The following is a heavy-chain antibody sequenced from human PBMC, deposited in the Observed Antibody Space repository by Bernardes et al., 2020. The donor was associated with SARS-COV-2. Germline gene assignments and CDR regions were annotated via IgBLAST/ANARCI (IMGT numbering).Heavy chain of an antibody. Sequence: GESLKISCNCSDYTFTNYWIGWVRQMPGKGLEWIGIIYPGDSDTKYSPSFQGRVTISADKSVNTAYLQWSSLKASDTAIYYCARRRYGDFGVDVWGQGTKVTVSS. CDR2: IYPGDSDT. J-gene: IGHJ6*02. CDR1: DYTFTNYW. D-gene: IGHD4-17*01. CDR3: ARRRYGDFGVDV. V-gene: IGHV5-51*01.